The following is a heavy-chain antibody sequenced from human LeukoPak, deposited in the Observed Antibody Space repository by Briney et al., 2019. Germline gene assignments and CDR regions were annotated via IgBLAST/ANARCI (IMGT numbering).Heavy chain of an antibody. CDR3: ARPYYDFWSGYQGNMDV. CDR1: GASISSFF. J-gene: IGHJ6*03. Sequence: SETLSLIYPVSGASISSFFCSCVRQPPGKGLEWIGYISYSGSTNYNPSLKSRVTISVDTSKNQLSLKLSSVTAADTAVYYCARPYYDFWSGYQGNMDVWGKGTTVTVSS. CDR2: ISYSGST. D-gene: IGHD3-3*01. V-gene: IGHV4-59*08.